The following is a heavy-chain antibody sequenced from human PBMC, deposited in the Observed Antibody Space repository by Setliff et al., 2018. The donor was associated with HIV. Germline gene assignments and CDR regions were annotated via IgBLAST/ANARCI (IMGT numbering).Heavy chain of an antibody. V-gene: IGHV3-23*01. CDR1: GFTFSSYA. Sequence: LRLSCAASGFTFSSYAMSWVRQAPGKGLEWVSIISGSGDGTYYADSVKGRFTISRDNSKNTLYLQMKSLRAEDTAAYYCAKDPSSWELRATYFDYWGQGTLVTVSS. D-gene: IGHD1-7*01. CDR2: ISGSGDGT. CDR3: AKDPSSWELRATYFDY. J-gene: IGHJ4*02.